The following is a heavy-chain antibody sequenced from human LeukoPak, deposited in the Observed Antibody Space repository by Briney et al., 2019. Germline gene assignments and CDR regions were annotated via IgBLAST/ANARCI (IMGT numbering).Heavy chain of an antibody. V-gene: IGHV4-39*07. Sequence: PSETLSLACSVSGVSISSGSNYWGWIRQPPGKTLEWIGSIYSSGSTYYNSSLKSRVIILIDTSKNHFSLTLSSVTAADTAVYYCARSELNDYFKYWGQGILVTVST. J-gene: IGHJ4*02. D-gene: IGHD1-7*01. CDR2: IYSSGST. CDR3: ARSELNDYFKY. CDR1: GVSISSGSNY.